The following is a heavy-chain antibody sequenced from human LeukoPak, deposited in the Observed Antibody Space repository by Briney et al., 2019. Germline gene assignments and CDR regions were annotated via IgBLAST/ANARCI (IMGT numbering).Heavy chain of an antibody. Sequence: ASVKVSCKGASRNYAFSWVRQAHGQGLEWMGGIIPVFGTANYAQKFQGRLSLTADEATGTAYMELGSLRSEDSAIYYCASGPPLTNDDTPEGYYHYYMDVWGKGTTVTISS. CDR3: ASGPPLTNDDTPEGYYHYYMDV. V-gene: IGHV1-69*13. CDR1: SRNYA. J-gene: IGHJ6*03. CDR2: IIPVFGTA. D-gene: IGHD1-1*01.